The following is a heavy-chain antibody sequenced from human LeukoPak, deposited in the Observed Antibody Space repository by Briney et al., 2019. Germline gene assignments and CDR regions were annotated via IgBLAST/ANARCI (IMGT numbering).Heavy chain of an antibody. Sequence: ASVKVSCKASGYTFTSYDINWVRQATGQGLEWMGWMNPNSGNTGYAQKFQGRVTMTRDTSISTAYMELSRLRSDDTAVYYCARDSSSWYNGWFDPWGQGTLVTVSS. CDR2: MNPNSGNT. D-gene: IGHD6-13*01. CDR3: ARDSSSWYNGWFDP. V-gene: IGHV1-8*01. CDR1: GYTFTSYD. J-gene: IGHJ5*02.